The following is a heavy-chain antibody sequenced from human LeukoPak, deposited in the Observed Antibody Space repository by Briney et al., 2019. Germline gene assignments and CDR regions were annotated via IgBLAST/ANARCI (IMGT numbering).Heavy chain of an antibody. Sequence: GGSLRLSCAASGFSFSSCAMSWVRQAPGKGLEWVSAISGSGGSTYYADSVKGRFTISRDNSKNTLYLQMNSLRAEDTAVYSCAKAGYCIGGSCDNWFDPWGQGTLVTVSS. CDR2: ISGSGGST. D-gene: IGHD2-15*01. V-gene: IGHV3-23*01. CDR3: AKAGYCIGGSCDNWFDP. J-gene: IGHJ5*02. CDR1: GFSFSSCA.